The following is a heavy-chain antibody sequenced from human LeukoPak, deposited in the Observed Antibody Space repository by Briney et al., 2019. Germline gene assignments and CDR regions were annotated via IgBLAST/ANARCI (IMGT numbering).Heavy chain of an antibody. Sequence: SETLSLTCAVYGGSFSGHYWSWIRQSPGKGLEWIGYIYHSGSTDYNPSIKSRVTISVDTSKGQFSLKLTSVTAADTAVYYCARTGSQLLSYYFDYWGQGTLVTVSS. CDR3: ARTGSQLLSYYFDY. CDR2: IYHSGST. V-gene: IGHV4-34*01. J-gene: IGHJ4*02. CDR1: GGSFSGHY. D-gene: IGHD2-2*01.